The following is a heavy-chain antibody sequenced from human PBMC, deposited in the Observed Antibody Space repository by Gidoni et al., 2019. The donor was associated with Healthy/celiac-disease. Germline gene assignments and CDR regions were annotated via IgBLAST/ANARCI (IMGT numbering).Heavy chain of an antibody. Sequence: QVQLVESGGGVVQPGRSLRLSCAASGFTFSSYAMHWVRQAPGKGLEWVAVISYDGSNKSYADSVKGRFPISRDNSKNPLYLQMNSLRAEDTAVYYCAREYSSGWYDWFDPWGQGTLVTVSS. D-gene: IGHD6-19*01. J-gene: IGHJ5*02. V-gene: IGHV3-30*04. CDR2: ISYDGSNK. CDR3: AREYSSGWYDWFDP. CDR1: GFTFSSYA.